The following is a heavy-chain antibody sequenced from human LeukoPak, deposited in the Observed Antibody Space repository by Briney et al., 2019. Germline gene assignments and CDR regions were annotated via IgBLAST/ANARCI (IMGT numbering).Heavy chain of an antibody. CDR1: GGSFSGYY. D-gene: IGHD5-18*01. V-gene: IGHV4-34*01. J-gene: IGHJ4*02. CDR2: INHSGST. Sequence: SETLSLTCAVYGGSFSGYYWSWIRQPPGKGLEWIGEINHSGSTNYNPSLKSRVTISVDTSKNQFSLKLSSATAADTAVYYCARGRATAMATWGQGTLVTVSS. CDR3: ARGRATAMAT.